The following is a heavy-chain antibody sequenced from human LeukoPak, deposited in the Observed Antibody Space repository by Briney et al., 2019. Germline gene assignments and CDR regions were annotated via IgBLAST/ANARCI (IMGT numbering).Heavy chain of an antibody. Sequence: GGSLRLSCVASGFSFASYDIHWVRQAPGKGLEWVTFIESDGSKEYYADSEKGRFTISRDNSRNTVNVQMNSLRPEDTAVYYCAKEGSGWYYLDYWGQGTVVTVSA. CDR3: AKEGSGWYYLDY. D-gene: IGHD6-19*01. J-gene: IGHJ4*02. CDR1: GFSFASYD. CDR2: IESDGSKE. V-gene: IGHV3-30*02.